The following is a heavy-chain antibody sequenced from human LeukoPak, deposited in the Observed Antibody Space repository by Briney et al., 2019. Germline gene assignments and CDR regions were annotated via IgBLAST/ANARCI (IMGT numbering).Heavy chain of an antibody. D-gene: IGHD3-9*01. V-gene: IGHV5-51*01. CDR2: IYPDDSDT. Sequence: GESLKISCQTSGYSFSTYWIGWVRQMPGKGLEWMGIIYPDDSDTRHSPSFQGQVTISADKSISTAYLQWSSLKASDTAMYYCARVGADYDILTGYDYWGQGTLVTVSS. CDR3: ARVGADYDILTGYDY. J-gene: IGHJ4*02. CDR1: GYSFSTYW.